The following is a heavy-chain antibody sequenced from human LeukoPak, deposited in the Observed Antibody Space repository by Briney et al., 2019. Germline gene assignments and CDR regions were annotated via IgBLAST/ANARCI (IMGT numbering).Heavy chain of an antibody. D-gene: IGHD3-10*01. V-gene: IGHV3-30*15. Sequence: DGSNKYYADSVKGRFTISRDNSKNTLYLQMSSLRAEDTAVYYCARDDARRRYYYYGMDVWGQGTTVTVSS. CDR3: ARDDARRRYYYYGMDV. CDR2: DGSNK. J-gene: IGHJ6*02.